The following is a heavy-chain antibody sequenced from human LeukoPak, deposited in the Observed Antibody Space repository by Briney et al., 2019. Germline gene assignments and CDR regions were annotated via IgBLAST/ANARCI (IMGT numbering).Heavy chain of an antibody. CDR1: GYTFTSYD. CDR3: ARGHYYDSSGYYGDAFDI. D-gene: IGHD3-22*01. Sequence: ASVKVSCKASGYTFTSYDINWVRQATGQGLEWMGWVNPNSGNTRYAQKFQGRVTITRDTSASTAYMELSSLRSEDTAVYYCARGHYYDSSGYYGDAFDIWGQGTMATVSS. J-gene: IGHJ3*02. CDR2: VNPNSGNT. V-gene: IGHV1-8*01.